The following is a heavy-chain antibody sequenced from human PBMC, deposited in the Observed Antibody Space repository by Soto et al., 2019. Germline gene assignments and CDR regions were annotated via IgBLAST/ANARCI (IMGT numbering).Heavy chain of an antibody. D-gene: IGHD3-3*01. Sequence: GGSLRLSCAASGFTFSSYWMSWVRQAPGKGLEWVANIKQDGSEKYYVDSVKGRFTISRDNAKNSLYLQMNSLRAEDTAVYYCARAQPEWLLEHLPPFMDVWGKGTTVTVSS. V-gene: IGHV3-7*04. CDR3: ARAQPEWLLEHLPPFMDV. J-gene: IGHJ6*03. CDR2: IKQDGSEK. CDR1: GFTFSSYW.